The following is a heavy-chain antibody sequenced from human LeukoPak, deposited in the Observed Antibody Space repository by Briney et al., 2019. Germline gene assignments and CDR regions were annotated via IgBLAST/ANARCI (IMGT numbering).Heavy chain of an antibody. D-gene: IGHD1-26*01. Sequence: SVKVSCKASGGTFSSYAISWVRQAPGQGLEWMGGIIPIFGTANYAQKFQGRVTITTDESTSTAYMELSSLRSEDTAVYYCARGRSGSLYYYYYMDVWGKGTTVTVSS. CDR2: IIPIFGTA. V-gene: IGHV1-69*05. J-gene: IGHJ6*03. CDR1: GGTFSSYA. CDR3: ARGRSGSLYYYYYMDV.